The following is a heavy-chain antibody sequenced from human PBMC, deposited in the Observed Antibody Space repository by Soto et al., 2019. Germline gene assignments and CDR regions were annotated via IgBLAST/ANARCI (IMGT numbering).Heavy chain of an antibody. CDR1: GYTFTSYD. Sequence: GASVKVSCKASGYTFTSYDINWVRQATGQGLEWMGWMNPNSGNTGYAQKFQGRVTMTRNTSISTAYMELSSLRSEDTAVYYCAREGEDIVVVPAAKGNNWFDPWGQGTLVTVSS. V-gene: IGHV1-8*01. CDR3: AREGEDIVVVPAAKGNNWFDP. D-gene: IGHD2-2*01. CDR2: MNPNSGNT. J-gene: IGHJ5*02.